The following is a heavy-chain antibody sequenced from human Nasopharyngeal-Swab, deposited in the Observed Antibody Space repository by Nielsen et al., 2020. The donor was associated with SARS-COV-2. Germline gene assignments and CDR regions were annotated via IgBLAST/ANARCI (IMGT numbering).Heavy chain of an antibody. Sequence: SGPTLVKPTQTLTLTCTFSGFSLSTSGMCVRWIRQPPGKALEWLALIDWDDDKYYSTSLKTRLTTSKDTSKNQVVLTMTNMDPVDTATYYCARHHSGDCYSYYFDYWGQGTLVTVSS. J-gene: IGHJ4*02. CDR3: ARHHSGDCYSYYFDY. V-gene: IGHV2-70*01. CDR1: GFSLSTSGMC. CDR2: IDWDDDK. D-gene: IGHD2-21*01.